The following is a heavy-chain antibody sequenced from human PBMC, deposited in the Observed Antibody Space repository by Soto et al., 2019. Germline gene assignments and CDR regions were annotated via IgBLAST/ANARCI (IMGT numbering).Heavy chain of an antibody. CDR2: ISYDGSHK. V-gene: IGHV3-30-3*01. Sequence: QVQLVESGGGVVQPGRSLRLSCAASRFTFSSYAMHWVRQAPGKGLDWVATISYDGSHKYYADSVKGRFTISRDNSKNSLSLQMISLRVADTAVYYRARGNMWNDVSSVRYWGQGTPLTVSS. J-gene: IGHJ4*02. CDR3: ARGNMWNDVSSVRY. D-gene: IGHD1-1*01. CDR1: RFTFSSYA.